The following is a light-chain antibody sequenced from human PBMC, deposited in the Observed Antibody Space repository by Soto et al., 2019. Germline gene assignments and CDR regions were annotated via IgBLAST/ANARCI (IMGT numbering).Light chain of an antibody. J-gene: IGKJ2*01. CDR1: QSISSW. Sequence: DIQMTQSPSTLSASVGDRVTITCRASQSISSWLAWFTQKPGKAHELLIHGASSLGSGVPSRCSGTGSGTEFTLTISSLQPDDFASYYWQQYKSFPYTFGQGTKLEIK. V-gene: IGKV1-5*01. CDR2: GAS. CDR3: QQYKSFPYT.